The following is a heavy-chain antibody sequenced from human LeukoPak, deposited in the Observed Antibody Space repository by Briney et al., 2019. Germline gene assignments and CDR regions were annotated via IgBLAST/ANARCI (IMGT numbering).Heavy chain of an antibody. D-gene: IGHD3-3*01. CDR3: AALYDFWSGYSFLGAFDI. V-gene: IGHV4-31*03. J-gene: IGHJ3*02. CDR1: GGSISSGGYY. Sequence: SETLSLTCTVSGGSISSGGYYWSWIHQHPGKGLEWIGYIYYSGSTYYNPSLKSRVTISVDTSKNQFSLKLSSVTAADTAVYYCAALYDFWSGYSFLGAFDIWGQGTMVTVSS. CDR2: IYYSGST.